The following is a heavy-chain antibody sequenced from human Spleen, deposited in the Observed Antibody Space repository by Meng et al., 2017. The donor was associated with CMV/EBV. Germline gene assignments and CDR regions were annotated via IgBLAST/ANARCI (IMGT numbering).Heavy chain of an antibody. J-gene: IGHJ4*02. D-gene: IGHD2-2*01. CDR1: GYTFISYG. Sequence: ASVKVSCKASGYTFISYGITWVRQAPGQGLEWMGWISAYSGNTNYAHKLQDRVTMTTDTPTRTAYMELRSLRSDDTAVYFCARDLVRYCSSTSCVSPADYWGQGTLVTVSS. CDR2: ISAYSGNT. V-gene: IGHV1-18*01. CDR3: ARDLVRYCSSTSCVSPADY.